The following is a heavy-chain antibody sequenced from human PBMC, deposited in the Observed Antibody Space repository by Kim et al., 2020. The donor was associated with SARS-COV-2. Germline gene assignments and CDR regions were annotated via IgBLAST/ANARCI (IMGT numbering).Heavy chain of an antibody. Sequence: PSLKSRVTISVDTSKNQFSLKLSSVTAADTAVYYCARVVVVADTNWYFDLWGRGTLVTVSS. D-gene: IGHD2-15*01. CDR3: ARVVVVADTNWYFDL. V-gene: IGHV4-31*02. J-gene: IGHJ2*01.